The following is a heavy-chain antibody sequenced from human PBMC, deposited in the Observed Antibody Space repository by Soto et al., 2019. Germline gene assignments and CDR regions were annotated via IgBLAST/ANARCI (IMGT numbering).Heavy chain of an antibody. J-gene: IGHJ4*02. Sequence: SETLSLTCTVSGGSISSYYWSWIRQPPGKGLEWIGYIYYSGSTNYNPSLKSRVTVSVDTSKNQFSLKLSSVTAADAAVYYCAREAVDSSSFDYWGQGTLVTVSS. CDR1: GGSISSYY. CDR3: AREAVDSSSFDY. V-gene: IGHV4-59*01. D-gene: IGHD6-6*01. CDR2: IYYSGST.